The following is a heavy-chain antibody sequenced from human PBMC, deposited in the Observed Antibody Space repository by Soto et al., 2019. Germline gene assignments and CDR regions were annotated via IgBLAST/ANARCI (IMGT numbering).Heavy chain of an antibody. CDR2: IIPIFGTA. V-gene: IGHV1-69*06. CDR1: GGTFSSYA. CDR3: ARDQYYDFWSGYYSGHYYYGMDV. Sequence: QVQLVQSGAEVKKPGSSVKVSCKASGGTFSSYAISWVRQAPGQGLEWMGGIIPIFGTANYAQKLQGRVTITADKSTSTAYMELSSLRSEDTAVYYCARDQYYDFWSGYYSGHYYYGMDVWGQGTTVTVSS. J-gene: IGHJ6*02. D-gene: IGHD3-3*01.